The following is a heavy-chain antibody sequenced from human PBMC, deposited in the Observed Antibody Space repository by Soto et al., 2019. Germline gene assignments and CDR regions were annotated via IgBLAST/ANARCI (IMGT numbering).Heavy chain of an antibody. J-gene: IGHJ1*01. V-gene: IGHV3-23*01. CDR3: AKDIGNSGPETPTQH. Sequence: GGSLRLSCATSGFTFSIYAMNWVRQAPGKGLEWVSTISGSGASTYYADSAKGRFTISRDNAKNTLYLQMNSLRAEDTAVYYCAKDIGNSGPETPTQHWGQGTLVTVSS. D-gene: IGHD1-26*01. CDR1: GFTFSIYA. CDR2: ISGSGAST.